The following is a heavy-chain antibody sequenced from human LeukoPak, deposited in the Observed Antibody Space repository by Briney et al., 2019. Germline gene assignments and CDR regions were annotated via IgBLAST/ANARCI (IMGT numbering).Heavy chain of an antibody. V-gene: IGHV4-34*01. J-gene: IGHJ5*02. CDR3: ARAGGSGSQGWFDP. CDR2: INHSGST. D-gene: IGHD3-10*01. CDR1: GGSFSGYY. Sequence: SETLSLTCAVYGGSFSGYYWSWIRQPPGKGLEWIGEINHSGSTNYNPSLKSRVTISVDTSKNQFSLKLSSMTAADTAVYYCARAGGSGSQGWFDPWGQGTLVTVSS.